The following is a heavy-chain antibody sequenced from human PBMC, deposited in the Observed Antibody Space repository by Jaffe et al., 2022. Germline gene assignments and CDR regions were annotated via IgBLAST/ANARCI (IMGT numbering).Heavy chain of an antibody. J-gene: IGHJ4*02. D-gene: IGHD2-15*01. Sequence: QVQLQESGPGLVKPSQTLSLTCTVSGGSISSGSYYWSWIRQPAGKGLEWIGRIYTSGSTNYNPSLKSRVTISVDTSKNQFSLKLSSVTAADTAVYYCARDRGSLLLWGTGPFDYWGQGTLVTVSS. CDR2: IYTSGST. V-gene: IGHV4-61*02. CDR3: ARDRGSLLLWGTGPFDY. CDR1: GGSISSGSYY.